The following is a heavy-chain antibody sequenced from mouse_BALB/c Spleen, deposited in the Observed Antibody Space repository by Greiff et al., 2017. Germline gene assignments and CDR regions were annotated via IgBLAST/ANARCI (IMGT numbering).Heavy chain of an antibody. J-gene: IGHJ4*01. V-gene: IGHV3-2*02. CDR2: ISYSGST. Sequence: EVQLVESGPGLVKPSQSLSLTCTVTGYSITSDYAWNWIRQFPGNKLEWMGYISYSGSTSYNPSLKSRISITRDTSKNQFFLQLNSVTTEDTATYYCARHDYAMDYWGQGTSVTVSS. CDR3: ARHDYAMDY. D-gene: IGHD2-3*01. CDR1: GYSITSDYA.